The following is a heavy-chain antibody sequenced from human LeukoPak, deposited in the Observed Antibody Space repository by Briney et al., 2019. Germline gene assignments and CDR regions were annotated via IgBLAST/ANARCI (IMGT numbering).Heavy chain of an antibody. CDR3: AKGRSGIAAAGLNY. J-gene: IGHJ4*02. D-gene: IGHD6-13*01. CDR2: ISSSSTI. Sequence: GGSLRLSCAASGFTFSSYSMNWVRQVPGKGLEWVSYISSSSTIYYADSVKGRFTISRDNSKNTLYLQMNSLRAEDTAVYYCAKGRSGIAAAGLNYWGQGTLVTVSS. V-gene: IGHV3-48*01. CDR1: GFTFSSYS.